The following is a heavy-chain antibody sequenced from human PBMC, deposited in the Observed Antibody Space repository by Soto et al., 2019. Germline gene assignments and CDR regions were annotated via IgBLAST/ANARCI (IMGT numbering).Heavy chain of an antibody. J-gene: IGHJ5*02. CDR3: ATLFYH. V-gene: IGHV3-30-3*01. CDR1: GFTFSNYA. CDR2: ISSDGSNK. Sequence: QMQLAESGGGVVQPGRSLKLSCVASGFTFSNYAMHWVRQAPGKGLEWVAVISSDGSNKYYADSVKGRFTISRDNSKPTPFLPKESLRPEAPDVYYCATLFYHWGQGTLVTVSS.